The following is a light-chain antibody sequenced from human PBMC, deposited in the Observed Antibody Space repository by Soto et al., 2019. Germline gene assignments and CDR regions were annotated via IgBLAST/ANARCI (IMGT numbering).Light chain of an antibody. V-gene: IGKV1-33*01. Sequence: DSQMTQSPSSLSASVGDRFTITCQAIQDIKNYLNWYQQKSGKAPKLLIYHASDLETGVPSRFSGSGSGTDFTFTINSLQPEDIETYYCQQYDNLPLTFGGGTRLEIK. J-gene: IGKJ5*01. CDR1: QDIKNY. CDR2: HAS. CDR3: QQYDNLPLT.